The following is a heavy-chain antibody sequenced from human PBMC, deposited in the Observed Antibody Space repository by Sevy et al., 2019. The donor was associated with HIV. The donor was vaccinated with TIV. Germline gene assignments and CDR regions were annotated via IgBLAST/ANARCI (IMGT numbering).Heavy chain of an antibody. CDR1: GASVSGERHY. CDR3: ARGRRYDSGGYYCPPPKNYSAN. CDR2: IYYTGTS. Sequence: SETLSLTCAVSGASVSGERHYWNWIRQPPGRGLEWIGCIYYTGTSYYNPSLMSRVTMSVGTSKNAISLTLSSVTAADTAVYYCARGRRYDSGGYYCPPPKNYSANGGQGTRVTVSS. V-gene: IGHV4-61*01. D-gene: IGHD3-22*01. J-gene: IGHJ4*02.